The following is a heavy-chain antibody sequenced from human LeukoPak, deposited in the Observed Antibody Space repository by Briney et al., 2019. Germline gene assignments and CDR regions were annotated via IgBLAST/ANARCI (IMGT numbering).Heavy chain of an antibody. Sequence: PGGSLRLSCVVSGFTFTNYVVHWVRQAPGKGLEWISYISSRSGTIYYADSVKGRFTISRDTAKNSLYLQMNSLRDEDTAVYYCARDVYGNYGMDVWGQGTTVTVSS. CDR1: GFTFTNYV. D-gene: IGHD2/OR15-2a*01. V-gene: IGHV3-48*02. CDR2: ISSRSGTI. J-gene: IGHJ6*02. CDR3: ARDVYGNYGMDV.